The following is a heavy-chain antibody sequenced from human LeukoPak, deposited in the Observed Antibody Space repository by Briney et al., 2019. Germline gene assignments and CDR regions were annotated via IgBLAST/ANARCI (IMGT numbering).Heavy chain of an antibody. D-gene: IGHD4-17*01. CDR1: GFTFSSYG. Sequence: GGSLRLSCAASGFTFSSYGMHWVRQAPGKGLEWVAVIWYDGSNKYYADSVKGRFTISRDNSKNTLYLQMNSLRAEDTAVYYCARDLLYGDYVPGEIAQDDWGQGTLVTVSS. CDR2: IWYDGSNK. J-gene: IGHJ4*02. V-gene: IGHV3-33*01. CDR3: ARDLLYGDYVPGEIAQDD.